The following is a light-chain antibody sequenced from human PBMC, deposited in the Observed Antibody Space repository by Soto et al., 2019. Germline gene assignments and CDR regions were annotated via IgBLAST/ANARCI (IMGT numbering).Light chain of an antibody. Sequence: EIVLTQSPATLSLSPGERATLSCRASQSVSSSYLAWYQQKPGLAPRLLIYDASSRATGIPDRFSGSGSGTDFTLTISRLEPEDFAVFYCQQYGSSITVGQGTRLEIK. CDR2: DAS. CDR3: QQYGSSIT. CDR1: QSVSSSY. V-gene: IGKV3D-20*01. J-gene: IGKJ5*01.